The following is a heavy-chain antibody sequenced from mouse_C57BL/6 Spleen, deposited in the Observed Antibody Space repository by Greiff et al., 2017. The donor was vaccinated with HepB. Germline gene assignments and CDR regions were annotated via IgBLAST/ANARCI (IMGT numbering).Heavy chain of an antibody. Sequence: VQLQQSGAELVKPGASVKLSCKASGYTFTSYWMHWVKQRPGQGLEWIGMIHPNSGSTNYNEKFKIKATLTVDKSSSTAYMQLSSLTYEDAAVYYGARLGYDYDGGLAYWGQGTLVTVAA. J-gene: IGHJ3*01. D-gene: IGHD2-4*01. CDR1: GYTFTSYW. V-gene: IGHV1-64*01. CDR2: IHPNSGST. CDR3: ARLGYDYDGGLAY.